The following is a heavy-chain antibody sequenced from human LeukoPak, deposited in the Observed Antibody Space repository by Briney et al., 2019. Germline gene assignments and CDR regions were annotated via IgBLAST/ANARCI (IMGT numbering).Heavy chain of an antibody. CDR1: GFTFSNAW. CDR3: AKSTGSGWSHYYYYGMDV. V-gene: IGHV3-15*01. Sequence: GGSLRLSCAASGFTFSNAWMSWVRQAPGKGLEWVGRIKSKTDGRTTDYAAPVKGRFTISRDDSKNTLYLQMNSLKTEDTAVYYCAKSTGSGWSHYYYYGMDVWGQGTTVTVSS. CDR2: IKSKTDGRTT. D-gene: IGHD6-19*01. J-gene: IGHJ6*02.